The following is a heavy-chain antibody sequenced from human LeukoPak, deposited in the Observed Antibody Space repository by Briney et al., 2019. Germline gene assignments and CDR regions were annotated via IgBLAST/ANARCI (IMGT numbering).Heavy chain of an antibody. Sequence: GGSLRLSCAASGFTFSSYGMHWVRQAPGKGLEWVAFIPYDGSNKYYAASVKGRFTISRDNSKNTLYLQMNSLRAEDTAVYYCAKDDSSDWYYFDYWGRGTLVTVSS. CDR1: GFTFSSYG. CDR2: IPYDGSNK. D-gene: IGHD6-19*01. J-gene: IGHJ4*02. V-gene: IGHV3-30*02. CDR3: AKDDSSDWYYFDY.